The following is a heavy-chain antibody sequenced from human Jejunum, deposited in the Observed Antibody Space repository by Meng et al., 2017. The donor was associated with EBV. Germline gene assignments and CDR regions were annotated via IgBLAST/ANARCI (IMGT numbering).Heavy chain of an antibody. CDR3: ARDGGPSGSYAYWFDP. D-gene: IGHD1-26*01. CDR1: GGSISSSNW. V-gene: IGHV4-4*02. J-gene: IGHJ5*02. Sequence: VQRHEPGPGLVKPLGTLSLTGAVSGGSISSSNWWSWVRQPPGKGPEWIGEIFHIGTTNYNPTLKSRVTMSVDKSKNHFSLKLTSVTAADTAVYYCARDGGPSGSYAYWFDPWGQGTLVTVSS. CDR2: IFHIGTT.